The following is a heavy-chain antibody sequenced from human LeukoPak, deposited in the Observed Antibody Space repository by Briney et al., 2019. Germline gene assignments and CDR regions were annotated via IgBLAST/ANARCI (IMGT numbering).Heavy chain of an antibody. CDR3: ATAVDYDFWSGYYY. CDR1: GYTLTELS. V-gene: IGHV1-24*01. Sequence: GASVKVSCKVSGYTLTELSMHWVRQAPGKGLEWMGGFDPEDGETIYAQKFQGRVTMTEDTSTDTAYMELSSLRSEDTAVYYCATAVDYDFWSGYYYWGQGTLVTVSS. CDR2: FDPEDGET. D-gene: IGHD3-3*01. J-gene: IGHJ4*02.